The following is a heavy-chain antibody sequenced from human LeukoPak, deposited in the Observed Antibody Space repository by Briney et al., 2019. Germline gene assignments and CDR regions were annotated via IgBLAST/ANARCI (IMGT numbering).Heavy chain of an antibody. CDR2: ISYDGSNK. CDR3: AKAKLRRSTVKYYFDY. D-gene: IGHD4-17*01. V-gene: IGHV3-30*18. Sequence: GSLRLSCAASGFTFSSYGMHWVRQAPGKGLEWVAVISYDGSNKYYADSVKGRFTISRDNSKNTLYLQMNSLRAEDTAVYYCAKAKLRRSTVKYYFDYWGQGTLVTVSS. CDR1: GFTFSSYG. J-gene: IGHJ4*02.